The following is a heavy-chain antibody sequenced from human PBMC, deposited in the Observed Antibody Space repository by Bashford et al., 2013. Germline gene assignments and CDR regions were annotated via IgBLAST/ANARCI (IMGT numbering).Heavy chain of an antibody. D-gene: IGHD3-10*01. Sequence: SVKVSCKASGGTFSSYAISWVRQAPGQGLEWMGGIIPIFGTANYAQKFQGRVTITADESTSTAYMELSSLRSEDTAVYYCARGRDYGSGSTYYYYGMDVWGQGTTVTVSS. CDR1: GGTFSSYA. V-gene: IGHV1-69*13. CDR2: IIPIFGTA. CDR3: ARGRDYGSGSTYYYYGMDV. J-gene: IGHJ6*02.